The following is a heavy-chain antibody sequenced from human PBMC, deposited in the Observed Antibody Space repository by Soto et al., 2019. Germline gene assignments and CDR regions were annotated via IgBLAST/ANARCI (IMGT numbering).Heavy chain of an antibody. J-gene: IGHJ4*02. D-gene: IGHD3-10*01. CDR1: GYTFSSYG. CDR2: ISAYNGNS. Sequence: QVQLVQSGAEVKKPGASVKVSCKASGYTFSSYGISWVRQAPGQGLEWMGWISAYNGNSNYAQKLQGRVTMTTDTSTSTAYMDLRSLRSDDPAIYYCARDKGDGSGSYYGYWGQGTLVTVSS. CDR3: ARDKGDGSGSYYGY. V-gene: IGHV1-18*01.